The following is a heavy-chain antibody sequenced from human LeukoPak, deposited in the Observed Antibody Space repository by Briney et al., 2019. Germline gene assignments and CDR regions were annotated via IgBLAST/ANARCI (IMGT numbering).Heavy chain of an antibody. CDR2: FDPEDGET. D-gene: IGHD5-12*01. V-gene: IGHV1-24*01. CDR3: ATDRGPNSGYPPAGY. CDR1: GYTLTELS. J-gene: IGHJ4*02. Sequence: ASVKVSCKVSGYTLTELSMHWVRRAPGKGLEWMGGFDPEDGETIYAQKFQGRVTMTEDTSTDTAYMELSSLRSEDTAVYYCATDRGPNSGYPPAGYWGQGTLVTVSS.